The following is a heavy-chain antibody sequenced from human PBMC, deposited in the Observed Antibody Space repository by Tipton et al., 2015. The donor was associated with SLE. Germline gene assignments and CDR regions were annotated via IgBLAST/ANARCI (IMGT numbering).Heavy chain of an antibody. CDR2: INHSGST. D-gene: IGHD3-3*01. CDR3: ARALFTSYDFWSGNKCYFDC. J-gene: IGHJ4*02. CDR1: GGSFSTYY. V-gene: IGHV4-34*01. Sequence: LRLSCAVYGGSFSTYYWSWIRQPPGKGLEWIGEINHSGSTNYSPSLKSRVTISVDTSKNQFSLKLSSVTAADTAVYYCARALFTSYDFWSGNKCYFDCWGQGTLVTVSS.